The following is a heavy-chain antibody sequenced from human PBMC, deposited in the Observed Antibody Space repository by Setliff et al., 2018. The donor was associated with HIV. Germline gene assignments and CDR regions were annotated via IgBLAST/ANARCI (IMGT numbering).Heavy chain of an antibody. Sequence: GGSLRLSCAASGLTFSNAWMNWVRQAPGKGLEWVGRIKRKNDGGTTDYAAPVKGRFTIPRDDSKNTLYLQMNSLKTEDTAVYYCTTDTAPYCSNGVCLNAFYYWGQGTLVTVSS. J-gene: IGHJ4*02. CDR1: GLTFSNAW. V-gene: IGHV3-15*01. CDR2: IKRKNDGGTT. D-gene: IGHD2-8*01. CDR3: TTDTAPYCSNGVCLNAFYY.